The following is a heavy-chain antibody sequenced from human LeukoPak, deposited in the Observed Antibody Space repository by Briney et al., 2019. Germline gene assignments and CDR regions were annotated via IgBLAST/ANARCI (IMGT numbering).Heavy chain of an antibody. CDR3: ARGDYDFWSPSG. CDR2: IYYSGST. D-gene: IGHD3-3*01. Sequence: PSETLSLTCTVSGGSISSGGYYWSWIRQHPGKGLEWIGYIYYSGSTYYNPSLKSRVTISVDTSKNQFSLKLSSVTAADTAVYYCARGDYDFWSPSGWGQGTLVTVSS. J-gene: IGHJ4*02. CDR1: GGSISSGGYY. V-gene: IGHV4-31*03.